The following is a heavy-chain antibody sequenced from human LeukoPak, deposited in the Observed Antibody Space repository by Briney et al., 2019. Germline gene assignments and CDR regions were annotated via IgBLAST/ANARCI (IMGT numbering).Heavy chain of an antibody. Sequence: GGSLRLSCAASGFTFSDYYMSWIRQAPGKGLEGVSYISTSGSTIYYADSVKGRFTISRDNAKNSLYLQMNSLRAEDTAVYYCARQSGYSSSWYYGYWGQGTLVTVSS. D-gene: IGHD6-13*01. CDR2: ISTSGSTI. J-gene: IGHJ4*02. V-gene: IGHV3-11*01. CDR3: ARQSGYSSSWYYGY. CDR1: GFTFSDYY.